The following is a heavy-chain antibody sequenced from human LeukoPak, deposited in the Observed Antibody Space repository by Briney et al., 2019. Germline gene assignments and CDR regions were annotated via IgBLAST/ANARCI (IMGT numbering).Heavy chain of an antibody. CDR2: INHSGST. J-gene: IGHJ4*02. V-gene: IGHV4-34*01. CDR1: GGSFSGYY. Sequence: SETLSLTCAAYGGSFSGYYWSWIRQPPGKGLEWIGEINHSGSTNYNPSLKSRVTISVDTSKNQFSLKLSSVTAADTAVYYCARSSPRNYDGYWGQGTLVTVSS. CDR3: ARSSPRNYDGY.